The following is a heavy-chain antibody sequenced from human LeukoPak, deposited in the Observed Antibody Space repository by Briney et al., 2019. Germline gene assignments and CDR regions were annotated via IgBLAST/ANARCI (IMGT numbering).Heavy chain of an antibody. CDR3: ARDRAYSGSYPFDY. D-gene: IGHD1-26*01. J-gene: IGHJ4*02. CDR2: IIPIFGTA. CDR1: GGTFSSYA. Sequence: ASVKVSCKASGGTFSSYAISWVRQAPAQGLAWVGRIIPIFGTANYAQKFQGRVTITTDESTSTAYMELSSLRSEDTAVYYCARDRAYSGSYPFDYWGQGTPVTVSS. V-gene: IGHV1-69*05.